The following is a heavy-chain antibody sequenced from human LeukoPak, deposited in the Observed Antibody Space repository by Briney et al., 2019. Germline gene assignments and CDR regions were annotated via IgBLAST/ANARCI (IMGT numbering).Heavy chain of an antibody. CDR3: ATRGVKTTRFDY. J-gene: IGHJ4*02. CDR2: LYNSGTT. V-gene: IGHV4-59*01. CDR1: GGSINTYY. Sequence: SETLSLTCTVPGGSINTYYWSWIRQPPGKGLEWIGYLYNSGTTNYNPSLKSRVSISGDTSKNQFSLKLNSMTAADTAVYYCATRGVKTTRFDYWGQGILVTVSS. D-gene: IGHD1-1*01.